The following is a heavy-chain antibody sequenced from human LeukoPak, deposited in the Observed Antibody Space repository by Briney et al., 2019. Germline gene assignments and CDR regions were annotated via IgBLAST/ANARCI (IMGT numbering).Heavy chain of an antibody. J-gene: IGHJ4*02. V-gene: IGHV3-33*06. CDR3: AKSQLITMVRGVIDY. CDR1: GFTFSSYG. D-gene: IGHD3-10*01. CDR2: IWYDGSNK. Sequence: GRSLRLSCAASGFTFSSYGMHWVRQAPGKGLEWVAVIWYDGSNKCYADSVKGRFTISRDNSKNTLYLQMNSLRAEDTAVYYCAKSQLITMVRGVIDYWGQGTLVTVSS.